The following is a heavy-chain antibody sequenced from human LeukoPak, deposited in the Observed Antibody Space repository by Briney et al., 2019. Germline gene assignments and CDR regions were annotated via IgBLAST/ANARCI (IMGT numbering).Heavy chain of an antibody. CDR2: INPNSGGT. V-gene: IGHV1-2*06. CDR1: GYTFTGYY. J-gene: IGHJ4*02. CDR3: ARLEGLRFPSPTPDY. D-gene: IGHD5-12*01. Sequence: ASLKVSCKASGYTFTGYYMHWVRQAPRQGVERMGRINPNSGGTNYAQKFQGRVTMTRDTSISTAYMELSRLRSDDTAVYYCARLEGLRFPSPTPDYWGQGTLVTVSS.